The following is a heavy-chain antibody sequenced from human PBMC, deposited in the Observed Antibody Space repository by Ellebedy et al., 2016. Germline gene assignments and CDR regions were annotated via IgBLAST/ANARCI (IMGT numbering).Heavy chain of an antibody. Sequence: GESLKISCAASGFTFSTDAMSWVRQAPGKGLEWVSAISGSGGTIYADSVKGRFTISRDNSKNTLFLQMNSLTAEDTAVYYCATRGKQLLRGEGGESWGQGTLVTVSS. D-gene: IGHD6-13*01. J-gene: IGHJ5*02. V-gene: IGHV3-23*01. CDR2: ISGSGGT. CDR3: ATRGKQLLRGEGGES. CDR1: GFTFSTDA.